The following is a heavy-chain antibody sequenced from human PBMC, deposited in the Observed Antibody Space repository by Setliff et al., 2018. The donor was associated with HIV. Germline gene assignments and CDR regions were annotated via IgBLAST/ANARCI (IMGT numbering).Heavy chain of an antibody. V-gene: IGHV4-39*01. D-gene: IGHD1-1*01. CDR3: TRQGRGDPGLATTRLDY. CDR1: GGTISSSDYY. Sequence: SETLSLTCTVSGGTISSSDYYWGWIRQPPGKGLEWIGSIYYSGTTYYNPSLKSRVTISVDTSKSQFSLNLTSVTDSDTAVYYCTRQGRGDPGLATTRLDYWGQGKLVTVSS. CDR2: IYYSGTT. J-gene: IGHJ4*02.